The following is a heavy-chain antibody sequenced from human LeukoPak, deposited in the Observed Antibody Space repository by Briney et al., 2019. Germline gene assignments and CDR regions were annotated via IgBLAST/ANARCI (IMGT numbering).Heavy chain of an antibody. V-gene: IGHV1-2*02. CDR1: GYTFTGYY. CDR2: ISPNSGGT. D-gene: IGHD3-22*01. Sequence: ASVKVSCKASGYTFTGYYMHWVRQAPGQGLEWMGWISPNSGGTNYAQKFQGRVTMTRDTSISTAYMELSRLRSDDTAVYYCARVVDYYDSSGYERGIDYWGQGTLVTVSS. J-gene: IGHJ4*02. CDR3: ARVVDYYDSSGYERGIDY.